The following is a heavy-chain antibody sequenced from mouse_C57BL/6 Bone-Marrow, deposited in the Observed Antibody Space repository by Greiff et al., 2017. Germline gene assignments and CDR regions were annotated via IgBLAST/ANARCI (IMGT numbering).Heavy chain of an antibody. CDR1: GFTFSSYG. D-gene: IGHD1-1*01. Sequence: EVKLQESGGDLVKPGGSLKLSCAASGFTFSSYGVSWVRQTPDKRLEWVATISSGGSYTYYPDSVKGRFTISRDNAKNTLYLQMSSLKSEDTAMYYCARRGRRGYFDVWGTGTTVTVSS. CDR3: ARRGRRGYFDV. V-gene: IGHV5-6*02. CDR2: ISSGGSYT. J-gene: IGHJ1*03.